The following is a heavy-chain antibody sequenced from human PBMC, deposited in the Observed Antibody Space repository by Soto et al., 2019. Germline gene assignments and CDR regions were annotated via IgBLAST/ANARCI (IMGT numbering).Heavy chain of an antibody. Sequence: GSLRLSGAASVFAFRTYAMAWVRQAPGKGLEWVSGIWGSGDRTFYADSVKGRFTISRDNSRNTLYLQMYSLTAEDTALYYCAKTGPYCGGDCSRYFYGMDVWGQGTTVTVSS. CDR3: AKTGPYCGGDCSRYFYGMDV. CDR2: IWGSGDRT. CDR1: VFAFRTYA. V-gene: IGHV3-23*01. D-gene: IGHD2-21*02. J-gene: IGHJ6*02.